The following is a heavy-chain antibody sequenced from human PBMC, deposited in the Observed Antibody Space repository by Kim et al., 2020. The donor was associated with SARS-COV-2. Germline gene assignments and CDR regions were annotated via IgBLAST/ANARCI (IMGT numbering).Heavy chain of an antibody. CDR3: TTDFSSGCLGSC. Sequence: DYAAPVKGRFTISRDDSKNTLYLQMNSLKTEDTAVYYCTTDFSSGCLGSCWGQGTLVTVSS. J-gene: IGHJ4*02. D-gene: IGHD6-19*01. V-gene: IGHV3-15*01.